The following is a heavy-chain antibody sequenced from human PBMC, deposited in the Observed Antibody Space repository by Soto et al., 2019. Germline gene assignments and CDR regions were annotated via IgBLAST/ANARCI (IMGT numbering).Heavy chain of an antibody. CDR2: IYYSGST. J-gene: IGHJ3*02. Sequence: QVQLQESGPGLVKPSQTLSLTCTVSGGSISSGDYYWSWIRQPPGKGLEWIGYIYYSGSTYYNPSLKSRVTISLDTAKNQFSLKLSSVTAADTAVYYCAREGPETTVAFDIWGHGTMVTVSS. D-gene: IGHD4-17*01. V-gene: IGHV4-30-4*01. CDR1: GGSISSGDYY. CDR3: AREGPETTVAFDI.